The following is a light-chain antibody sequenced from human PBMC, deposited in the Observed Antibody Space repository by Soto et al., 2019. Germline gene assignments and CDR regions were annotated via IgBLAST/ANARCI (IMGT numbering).Light chain of an antibody. CDR3: QQSYSTPRT. V-gene: IGKV1-39*01. CDR1: QSSSSS. J-gene: IGKJ1*01. Sequence: DIQMTQSQSSLSASRGDRVTITCRASQSSSSSLNCYQQKPWKAPKLLIYAASSLQSGVPSRFSGSGSGPDFTLTISSLQPEDFATYYCQQSYSTPRTFGNGTTVHIK. CDR2: AAS.